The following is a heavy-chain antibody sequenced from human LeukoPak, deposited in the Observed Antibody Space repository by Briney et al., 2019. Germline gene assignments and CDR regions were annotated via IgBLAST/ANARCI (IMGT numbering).Heavy chain of an antibody. CDR2: ISAYNGNT. J-gene: IGHJ4*02. Sequence: GASVKVSCKASGYTFTSYSSNWVRQAPGQGLEWMGWISAYNGNTKYAQKVQGRVTMTTDTSTSTAYMELRSLRSDDTAVYYCARGLGGSGSYFLTFDYWGQGTLVTVSS. D-gene: IGHD1-26*01. CDR1: GYTFTSYS. CDR3: ARGLGGSGSYFLTFDY. V-gene: IGHV1-18*01.